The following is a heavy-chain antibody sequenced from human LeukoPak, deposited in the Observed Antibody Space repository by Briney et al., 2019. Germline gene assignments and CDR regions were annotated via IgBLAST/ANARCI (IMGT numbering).Heavy chain of an antibody. CDR2: IIPIFGTA. CDR3: ARVDLWFGELLRGMDV. Sequence: EASVKVSCKASGGTFSSYAISWVRQAPGQGLEWMGGIIPIFGTANYAQKFQGRVTITADESASTAYMELSSLRSEDTAVYYRARVDLWFGELLRGMDVWGQGTTVTVSS. V-gene: IGHV1-69*13. D-gene: IGHD3-10*01. J-gene: IGHJ6*02. CDR1: GGTFSSYA.